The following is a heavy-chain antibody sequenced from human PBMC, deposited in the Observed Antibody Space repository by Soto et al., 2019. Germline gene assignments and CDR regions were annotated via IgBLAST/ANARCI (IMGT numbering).Heavy chain of an antibody. V-gene: IGHV1-8*01. CDR3: ARRVPAAMISYYYMDV. CDR1: GYTFTSYD. D-gene: IGHD2-2*01. CDR2: MNPNSGNT. J-gene: IGHJ6*03. Sequence: ASVKVSCKASGYTFTSYDINWVRQATGQGLEWMGWMNPNSGNTGYAQKFQGRVTMTRNTSISTAYMELSSLRSEDTAVYYCARRVPAAMISYYYMDVWGKGTTVTVSS.